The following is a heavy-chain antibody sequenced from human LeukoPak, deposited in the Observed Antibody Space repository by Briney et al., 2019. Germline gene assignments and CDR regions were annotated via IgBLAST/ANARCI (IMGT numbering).Heavy chain of an antibody. J-gene: IGHJ4*02. CDR1: GFTFSSYN. Sequence: PGGSLRLSCAASGFTFSSYNMNWVRQAPGKGLEWVSSISSSSSYIYYADSVKGRFTISRDNAKNSLYLQMNSLRVEDTAVYYCARAPMFSGWFDYWGQGTLVTVSS. CDR3: ARAPMFSGWFDY. V-gene: IGHV3-21*01. D-gene: IGHD6-19*01. CDR2: ISSSSSYI.